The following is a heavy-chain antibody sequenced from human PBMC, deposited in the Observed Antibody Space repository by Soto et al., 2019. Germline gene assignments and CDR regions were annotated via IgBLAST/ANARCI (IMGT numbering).Heavy chain of an antibody. J-gene: IGHJ4*02. Sequence: GASVKVSCKASGYTFTSYAMHWVRQAPGQRLEWMGWINAGNGNTKYSQKFQGRVTIIRDTSASTAYMELSSVTAADTAVYYCARVGSSIATRPFDYWGQGTLVTVSS. D-gene: IGHD6-6*01. CDR1: GYTFTSYA. CDR3: ARVGSSIATRPFDY. V-gene: IGHV1-3*01. CDR2: INAGNGNT.